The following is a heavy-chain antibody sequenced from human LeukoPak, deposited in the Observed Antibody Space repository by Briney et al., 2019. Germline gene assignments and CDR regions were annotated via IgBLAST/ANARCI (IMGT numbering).Heavy chain of an antibody. Sequence: PGGSLRLSCAASGFTVSSNYMSWVRQAPGKGLEWVSYISSSGSTIYYADSVKGRFTISRDNAKNSLYLQMNSLRAEDTAVYYCARGSGYSYALAVWGQGTTVTVSS. CDR1: GFTVSSNY. D-gene: IGHD5-18*01. J-gene: IGHJ6*02. V-gene: IGHV3-11*01. CDR2: ISSSGSTI. CDR3: ARGSGYSYALAV.